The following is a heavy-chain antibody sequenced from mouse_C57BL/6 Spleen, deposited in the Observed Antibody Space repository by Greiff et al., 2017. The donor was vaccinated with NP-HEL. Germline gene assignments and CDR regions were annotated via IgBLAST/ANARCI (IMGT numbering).Heavy chain of an antibody. CDR2: IYPGDGDT. Sequence: QVQLQQSGPELVKPGASVKISCKASGYAFSSSWMNWVKQRPGKGLEWIGRIYPGDGDTNYNGKFKGKATLTADKSSSTAYMQLSSLTSEDSAVYVCAREDYDYPLYAMDYWGQGTSVTVSS. J-gene: IGHJ4*01. CDR1: GYAFSSSW. V-gene: IGHV1-82*01. CDR3: AREDYDYPLYAMDY. D-gene: IGHD2-4*01.